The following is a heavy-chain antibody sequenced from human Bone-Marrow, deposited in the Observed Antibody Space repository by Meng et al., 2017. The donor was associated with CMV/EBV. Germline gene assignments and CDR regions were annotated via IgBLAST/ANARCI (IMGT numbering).Heavy chain of an antibody. D-gene: IGHD1-26*01. CDR2: IYSGGST. Sequence: GGSLRLSCAASGFTFSSYSMNWVRQAPGKGLEWVSVIYSGGSTYYADSVKGRFTISRDNSKNTLYLQMNSLRAEDTAVYYCARAIVGATSDYFDYWGQGTLVTVAS. CDR3: ARAIVGATSDYFDY. V-gene: IGHV3-53*01. J-gene: IGHJ4*02. CDR1: GFTFSSYS.